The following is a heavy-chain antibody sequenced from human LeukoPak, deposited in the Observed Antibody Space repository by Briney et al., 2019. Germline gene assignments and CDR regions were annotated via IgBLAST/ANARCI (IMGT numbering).Heavy chain of an antibody. D-gene: IGHD3-22*01. CDR1: GHTFTGYY. CDR2: INPNSGGT. V-gene: IGHV1-2*06. Sequence: ASVEVSCKTSGHTFTGYYIHWVRQAPGQGLEWMGRINPNSGGTNYAQKFQGRVTMTRDTSISTVYMELSRLRSDDTAVYYCARVGYYESSGYYEYWGQGTLVTVSS. J-gene: IGHJ4*02. CDR3: ARVGYYESSGYYEY.